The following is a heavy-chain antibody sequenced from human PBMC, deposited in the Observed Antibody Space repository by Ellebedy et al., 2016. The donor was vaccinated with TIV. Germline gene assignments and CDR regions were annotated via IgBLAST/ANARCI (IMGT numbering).Heavy chain of an antibody. Sequence: SETLSLXXSVSGGPISGNTNYWAWVRQPPGKGLEWIASIYYTGSSFYKPSLKSRVSISVDTSKNQFSLNLKSVTAADTAVYFCATLPTAISYFQHWGQGTLVTVSS. CDR2: IYYTGSS. V-gene: IGHV4-39*01. CDR1: GGPISGNTNY. D-gene: IGHD3-9*01. CDR3: ATLPTAISYFQH. J-gene: IGHJ1*01.